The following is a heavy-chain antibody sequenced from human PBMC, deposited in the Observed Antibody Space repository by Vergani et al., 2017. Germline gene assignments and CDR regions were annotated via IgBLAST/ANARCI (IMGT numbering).Heavy chain of an antibody. D-gene: IGHD2-2*01. CDR1: GYTFTGYY. J-gene: IGHJ6*03. Sequence: QVQLVQSGAEVKKPGASVKVSCKASGYTFTGYYMHWVRQAPGQGLEWMGWINPNSGGTNYAQKFQGRVTMTRDTSISTAYMELSRLRSDDTAVYYCARVKKDIVEVPAARGSYYYMDVWGKGTTVTVSS. CDR2: INPNSGGT. CDR3: ARVKKDIVEVPAARGSYYYMDV. V-gene: IGHV1-2*02.